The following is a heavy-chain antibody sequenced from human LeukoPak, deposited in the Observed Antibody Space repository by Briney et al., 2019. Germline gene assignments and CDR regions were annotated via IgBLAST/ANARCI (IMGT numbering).Heavy chain of an antibody. Sequence: SETLSLTCAVYGGSFSGYYWSWIRQPPGKGLEWIGEINHSGSTNYNPSLKSRVTISVDTSKNQFSLKLSSVTAADTAVYYCARGPGQWLVPLAYWGQGTLVTVPS. CDR2: INHSGST. D-gene: IGHD6-19*01. CDR1: GGSFSGYY. J-gene: IGHJ4*02. V-gene: IGHV4-34*01. CDR3: ARGPGQWLVPLAY.